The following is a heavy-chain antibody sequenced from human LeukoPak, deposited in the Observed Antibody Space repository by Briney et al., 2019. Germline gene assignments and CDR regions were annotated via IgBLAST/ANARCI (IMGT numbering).Heavy chain of an antibody. J-gene: IGHJ5*02. CDR2: ISSSSSYI. Sequence: GGSLRLSCAASGFTFSSYSMNWVRQAPGKGLEWVLSISSSSSYIYYADSVKGRFTISRDNAKNSLYLQMNSLRAEDTAVYYCARDNHDYSNNWWFDPWGQGTLVTVSS. D-gene: IGHD4-11*01. V-gene: IGHV3-21*01. CDR1: GFTFSSYS. CDR3: ARDNHDYSNNWWFDP.